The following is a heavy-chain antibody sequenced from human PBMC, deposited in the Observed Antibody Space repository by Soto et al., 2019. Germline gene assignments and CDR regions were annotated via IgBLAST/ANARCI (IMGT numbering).Heavy chain of an antibody. Sequence: DVQLLESGGGLVQPGGSLRLSCEASGFTFSSYAMSWVRQSPGDGLVWVSAISGSGGSTYYPNSVKGRFTVSRDNSKDTLYLQMNGLRVDDTAVYYCAKVRPSLGGTGRGAMDVWGQGTTVTVSS. CDR3: AKVRPSLGGTGRGAMDV. CDR2: ISGSGGST. V-gene: IGHV3-23*01. J-gene: IGHJ6*02. D-gene: IGHD3-16*01. CDR1: GFTFSSYA.